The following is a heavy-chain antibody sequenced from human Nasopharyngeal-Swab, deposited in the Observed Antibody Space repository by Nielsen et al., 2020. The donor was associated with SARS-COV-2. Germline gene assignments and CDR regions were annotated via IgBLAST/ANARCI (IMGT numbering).Heavy chain of an antibody. J-gene: IGHJ4*02. CDR3: VKHQGSSSDQ. Sequence: GGSLRLSCAASGFTFSNYWMDWVRQVPGKGLMWVSHITSDGTTTSYADSVRGRFTTSRDNAKNTLYLQMNSLRVEDTAVYYCVKHQGSSSDQWGQGTLVTVSS. CDR1: GFTFSNYW. CDR2: ITSDGTTT. V-gene: IGHV3-74*01.